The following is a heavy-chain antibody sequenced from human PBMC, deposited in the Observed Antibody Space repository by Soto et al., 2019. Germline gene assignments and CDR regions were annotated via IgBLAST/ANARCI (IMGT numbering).Heavy chain of an antibody. CDR1: GGSFSGYY. CDR2: INHSGST. Sequence: SETLSLTCAVYGGSFSGYYWSWIRQPPGKGLEWIGEINHSGSTNYNPSLKSRVTISVDTSKNQFSLKLSSVTAADTAVYYCARRGRWLQSYFQHWGQGTLVTVSS. CDR3: ARRGRWLQSYFQH. D-gene: IGHD1-26*01. V-gene: IGHV4-34*01. J-gene: IGHJ1*01.